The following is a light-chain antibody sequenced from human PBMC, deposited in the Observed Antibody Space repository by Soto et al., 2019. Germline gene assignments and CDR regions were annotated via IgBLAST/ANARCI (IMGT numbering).Light chain of an antibody. Sequence: DIVMTQSPDSLAVSLGERATINCKSSQNILYSSNNKNYLAWYRRKPGQPPELLIYWAFTRGSGVPDRFSGSGSGTDFTLTISSLQAEDVAVYYCQQYYSSPWTFGQGTKVDIK. CDR2: WAF. CDR1: QNILYSSNNKNY. J-gene: IGKJ1*01. CDR3: QQYYSSPWT. V-gene: IGKV4-1*01.